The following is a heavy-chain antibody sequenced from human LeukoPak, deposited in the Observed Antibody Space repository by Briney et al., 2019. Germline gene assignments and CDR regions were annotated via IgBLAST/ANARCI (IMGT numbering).Heavy chain of an antibody. CDR1: DYSISSGYY. CDR3: ARLYYGGITYYYYYMDV. Sequence: SETLSLTCAVSDYSISSGYYWGWIRQPPGKGLEWIGSIYHSGSTYYNPSLKSRVTISVDTSKNQFSLKLSSVTAADTAVYYCARLYYGGITYYYYYMDVWGKGTTVTVSS. V-gene: IGHV4-38-2*01. D-gene: IGHD4-23*01. J-gene: IGHJ6*03. CDR2: IYHSGST.